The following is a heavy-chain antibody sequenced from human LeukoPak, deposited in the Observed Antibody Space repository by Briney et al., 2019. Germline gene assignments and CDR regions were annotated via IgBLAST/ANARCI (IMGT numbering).Heavy chain of an antibody. CDR2: INPSGGST. CDR1: GYTFTSYY. J-gene: IGHJ3*02. V-gene: IGHV1-46*01. CDR3: ARAMGMTTVWFGPPDAFDI. D-gene: IGHD4-17*01. Sequence: ASVKVSCKASGYTFTSYYMHWVRQAPAQGLEWMGIINPSGGSTSYAQKFQGRVTMTRDTSTSTVYMELSSLRSEDTAVYYCARAMGMTTVWFGPPDAFDIWGQGTMVTVSS.